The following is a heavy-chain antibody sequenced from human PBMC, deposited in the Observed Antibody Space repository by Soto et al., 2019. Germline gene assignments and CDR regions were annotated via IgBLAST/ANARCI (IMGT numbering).Heavy chain of an antibody. CDR3: VRDRTYCSGSSCYPYYLDY. V-gene: IGHV3-48*03. CDR1: GFTFSDYQ. Sequence: GGSLRLSCAASGFTFSDYQMNWVRQAPGKGLEWISYIRSSGSTVYYADSVRGRFTISRDNAKNSLYLRMNNLRAEDTAVYYCVRDRTYCSGSSCYPYYLDYWGQGTLVTVSS. D-gene: IGHD2-15*01. CDR2: IRSSGSTV. J-gene: IGHJ4*02.